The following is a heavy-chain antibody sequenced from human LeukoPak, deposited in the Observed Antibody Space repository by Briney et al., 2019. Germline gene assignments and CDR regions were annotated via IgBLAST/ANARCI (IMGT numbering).Heavy chain of an antibody. CDR1: GGTFSSYA. Sequence: SVKVSCKASGGTFSSYAISWVRQAPGQGLEWMGGIIPIFGTANYAQKFQGRVTITADKSTSTAYMELSSLRSEDTAVYYCARAGYYDSSGYYYGFLWGQGALVTVSS. CDR2: IIPIFGTA. CDR3: ARAGYYDSSGYYYGFL. V-gene: IGHV1-69*06. D-gene: IGHD3-22*01. J-gene: IGHJ4*02.